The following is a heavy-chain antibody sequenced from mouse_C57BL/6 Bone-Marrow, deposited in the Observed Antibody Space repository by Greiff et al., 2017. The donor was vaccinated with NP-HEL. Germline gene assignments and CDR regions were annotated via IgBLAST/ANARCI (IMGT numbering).Heavy chain of an antibody. D-gene: IGHD2-1*01. CDR1: GFSLTSYG. Sequence: QVQLQQSGPGLVQPSQSLSITCTVSGFSLTSYGVHWVRQSPGKGLEWLGVIWSGGSTDYNAAFISRLSISKDNSKSQVFFKMNSLQADDTAIYYCARKGIYYGNQNWYFDVWGTGTTVTVSS. CDR2: IWSGGST. CDR3: ARKGIYYGNQNWYFDV. V-gene: IGHV2-2*01. J-gene: IGHJ1*03.